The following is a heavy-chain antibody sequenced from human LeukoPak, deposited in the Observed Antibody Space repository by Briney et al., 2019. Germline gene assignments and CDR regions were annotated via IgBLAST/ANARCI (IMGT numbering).Heavy chain of an antibody. CDR2: INHSGST. D-gene: IGHD2-21*02. CDR3: ARGPPYIVVVTGIGFFDS. J-gene: IGHJ4*02. Sequence: PSEXLSLTCXVYGGSFSGYYWSWIRQPPGKGLEWIGEINHSGSTNYNPSLKSRVTISVDTSKNQFSLKLSSVTAADTAVYYCARGPPYIVVVTGIGFFDSWGQGTLVTVSS. CDR1: GGSFSGYY. V-gene: IGHV4-34*01.